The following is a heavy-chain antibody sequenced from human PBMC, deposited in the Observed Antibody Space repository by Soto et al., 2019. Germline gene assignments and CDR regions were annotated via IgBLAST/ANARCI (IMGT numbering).Heavy chain of an antibody. Sequence: PGGSLRLSCAASGFTFSSYSMNWVRQAPGKELKWDSSISSSSIYIYYADSVKGRFTISRVNAKNSLYLQMNSLRAEDTAVYYCARDDHVLRYFDWLSPINWFDPWGQGTLVTVSS. J-gene: IGHJ5*02. CDR1: GFTFSSYS. V-gene: IGHV3-21*01. D-gene: IGHD3-9*01. CDR2: ISSSSIYI. CDR3: ARDDHVLRYFDWLSPINWFDP.